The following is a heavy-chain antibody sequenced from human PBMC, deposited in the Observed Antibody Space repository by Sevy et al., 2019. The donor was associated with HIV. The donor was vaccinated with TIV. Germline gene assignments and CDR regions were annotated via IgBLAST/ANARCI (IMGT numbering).Heavy chain of an antibody. J-gene: IGHJ4*02. CDR1: GFTFNTYE. Sequence: GGSLRLSCAASGFTFNTYEMNWVRQAPGKGLEWVSYISSSGSTIYYADSVKGRFTISRDNAKNSLYLQMNRLRAEDTAVYYCARGEWGGVNYWGQGTLVTVSS. D-gene: IGHD3-16*01. V-gene: IGHV3-48*03. CDR2: ISSSGSTI. CDR3: ARGEWGGVNY.